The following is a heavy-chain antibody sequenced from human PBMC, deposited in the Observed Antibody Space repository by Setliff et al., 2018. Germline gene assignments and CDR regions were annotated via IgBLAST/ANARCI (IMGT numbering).Heavy chain of an antibody. D-gene: IGHD3-3*01. V-gene: IGHV1-8*02. CDR1: GYTFTNYD. CDR3: ARGLRHNFWSGYYLVAVNY. J-gene: IGHJ4*02. CDR2: INPNSGNT. Sequence: VKVSCKASGYTFTNYDINWVRQATGQGLEWMGWINPNSGNTGYAQSFQGRVTMTRNTSISTAYMELSSLRFEDTAVYYCARGLRHNFWSGYYLVAVNYWGQGTLVTVSS.